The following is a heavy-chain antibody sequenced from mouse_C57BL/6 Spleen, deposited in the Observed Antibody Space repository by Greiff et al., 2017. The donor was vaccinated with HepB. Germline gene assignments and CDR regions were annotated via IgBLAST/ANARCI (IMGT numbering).Heavy chain of an antibody. CDR3: ARYSFYDGSSYDYAMDY. CDR2: IRNKANGTTT. CDR1: GFTFTDYY. J-gene: IGHJ4*01. V-gene: IGHV7-3*01. D-gene: IGHD1-1*01. Sequence: EVKLVESGGGLVQPGGSLSLSCAASGFTFTDYYMSWVRQPPGKGLEWLGFIRNKANGTTTEYSASVKGRFTISRDNSQSILYLQMNALRAEDSATDYYARYSFYDGSSYDYAMDYWGQGTSVTVSS.